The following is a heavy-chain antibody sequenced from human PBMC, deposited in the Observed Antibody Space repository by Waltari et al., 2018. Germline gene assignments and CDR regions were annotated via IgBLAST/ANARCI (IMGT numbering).Heavy chain of an antibody. CDR2: IYHSGST. V-gene: IGHV4-38-2*01. CDR3: ARVYYDSSGYYHAEYFQH. D-gene: IGHD3-22*01. Sequence: QVQLQESGPGLVKPSETLSLTCAVSGYSISSGYYWGWIRQPPGKGLEWIGSIYHSGSTDYNPPLKRRVTISVDTSKNQFSLKLSSVTAADTAVYYCARVYYDSSGYYHAEYFQHWGQGTLVIVSS. J-gene: IGHJ1*01. CDR1: GYSISSGYY.